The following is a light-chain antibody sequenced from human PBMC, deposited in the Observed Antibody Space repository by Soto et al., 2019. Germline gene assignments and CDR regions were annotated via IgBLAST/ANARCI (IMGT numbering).Light chain of an antibody. CDR3: QQYETPRSVT. J-gene: IGKJ5*01. V-gene: IGKV3-20*01. CDR1: QSVDSNY. CDR2: GAS. Sequence: EIVLTQSPGTLSLSPGEGATLSCRASQSVDSNYLAWYQQKPGQTPRLIIYGASGRADGIPHRFSGSGFGTDFTLTISKVEPEDFAVYYCQQYETPRSVTFGQGTRLDI.